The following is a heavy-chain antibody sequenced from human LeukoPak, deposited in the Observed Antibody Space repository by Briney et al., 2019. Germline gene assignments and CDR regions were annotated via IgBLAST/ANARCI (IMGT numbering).Heavy chain of an antibody. D-gene: IGHD1-26*01. CDR3: VKSGGYGLIDY. CDR1: GDSITGYY. Sequence: PSETLSPPCTVSGDSITGYYWGWIRQPPGKGLEWIGNIYYTGNTYYNASLKSRVTISVDTSKNQFSLRLNSVTAADTAMYYCVKSGGYGLIDYWGQGTLVTVSS. J-gene: IGHJ4*02. V-gene: IGHV4-59*04. CDR2: IYYTGNT.